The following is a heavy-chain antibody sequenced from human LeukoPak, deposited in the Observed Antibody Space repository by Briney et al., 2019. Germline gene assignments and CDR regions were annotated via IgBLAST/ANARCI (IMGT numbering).Heavy chain of an antibody. J-gene: IGHJ3*02. CDR1: GYSFTSYW. V-gene: IGHV5-51*01. D-gene: IGHD4-17*01. CDR2: IYPGDSDT. CDR3: AITHQTTVTIRAFDI. Sequence: GESLKISCKGSGYSFTSYWIGWVRQMPGKGLEWMGIIYPGDSDTRYSPSFQGQVTISADKSISTAYLQWSSLKAADTAMYYCAITHQTTVTIRAFDIWGQGTMVTVSS.